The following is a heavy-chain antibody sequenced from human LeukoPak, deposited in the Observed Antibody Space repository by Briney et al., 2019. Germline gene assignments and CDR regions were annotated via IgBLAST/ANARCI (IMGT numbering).Heavy chain of an antibody. V-gene: IGHV4-4*09. CDR2: IYTSGGT. CDR3: ARDYGNWFDP. Sequence: SETLSLTCTVSGGSISSYYWSWIRQPPGQGLEWIGYIYTSGGTNYNPSLKSRVTISVDTSKNQFSLKLSSVTAADTAVYYCARDYGNWFDPWGQGTLVTVSS. J-gene: IGHJ5*02. CDR1: GGSISSYY. D-gene: IGHD4-17*01.